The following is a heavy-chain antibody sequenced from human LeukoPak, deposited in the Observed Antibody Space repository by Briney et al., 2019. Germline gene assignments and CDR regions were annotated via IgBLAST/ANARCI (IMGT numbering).Heavy chain of an antibody. CDR2: SGPSGGTR. D-gene: IGHD2-21*02. CDR1: GFMFGKHG. CDR3: ARVSPMTDGAFDL. J-gene: IGHJ3*01. Sequence: GGSLRLSCEGSGFMFGKHGLIWVRQAPGKGLDWLSFSGPSGGTRLYADSVKGRFTISRDNAENSVFLQMNSLRVEDTAVYYCARVSPMTDGAFDLWGQGVMVTVSS. V-gene: IGHV3-48*03.